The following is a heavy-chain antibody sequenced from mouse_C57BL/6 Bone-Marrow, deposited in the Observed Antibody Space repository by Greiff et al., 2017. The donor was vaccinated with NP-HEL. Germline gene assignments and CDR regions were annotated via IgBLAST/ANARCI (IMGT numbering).Heavy chain of an antibody. CDR3: AREGLTPWFAY. V-gene: IGHV1-69*01. Sequence: VKLQQPGAELVMPGASVKLSCKASGYTFTSYWMHWVKQRPGQGLEWIGEIDPSDSYTNYNQKFKGKSTLTVDKSSSTAYMQLSSLTSEDSAVYYCAREGLTPWFAYWGQGTLVTVSA. CDR2: IDPSDSYT. D-gene: IGHD4-1*01. J-gene: IGHJ3*01. CDR1: GYTFTSYW.